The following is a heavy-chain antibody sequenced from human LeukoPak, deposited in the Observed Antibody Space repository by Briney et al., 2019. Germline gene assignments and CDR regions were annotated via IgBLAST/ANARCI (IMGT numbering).Heavy chain of an antibody. CDR2: IYYSGST. CDR3: ARRKDCGGDCYHSDY. J-gene: IGHJ4*02. V-gene: IGHV4-39*01. D-gene: IGHD2-21*02. Sequence: PSETLSLTCTVSGGSISSSSYYWGWIRQPPGKGLEWIGSIYYSGSTYYNPSLKSRVTISVDTSKNQFSLKLSSVTAADTAVYYCARRKDCGGDCYHSDYWGQGTLVTVSS. CDR1: GGSISSSSYY.